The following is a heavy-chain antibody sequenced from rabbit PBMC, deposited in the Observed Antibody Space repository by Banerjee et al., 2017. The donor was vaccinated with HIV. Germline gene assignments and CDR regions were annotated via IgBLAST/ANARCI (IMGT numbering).Heavy chain of an antibody. CDR2: INTSSGNT. D-gene: IGHD1-1*01. Sequence: CKAFGSDISSNAMCWVRQAPGKGLELIACINTSSGNTVYASWAKGRFTISRSTSLNTVDLKMTSLTAADMATYFCARAISGAYSAFDLWGPGTLVTVS. CDR3: ARAISGAYSAFDL. J-gene: IGHJ4*01. CDR1: GSDISSNA. V-gene: IGHV1S47*01.